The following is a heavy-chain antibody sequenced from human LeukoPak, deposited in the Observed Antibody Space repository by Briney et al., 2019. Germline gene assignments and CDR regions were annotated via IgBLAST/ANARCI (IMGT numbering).Heavy chain of an antibody. CDR2: IYYSGST. J-gene: IGHJ3*02. Sequence: SETLSLTCTVSGGTISNYHWSWIRQPPGKGLEWIGYIYYSGSTNYNPSLKSRVTISVDTSKNQFSLKLSSVTAADTAVYYCASGILDAFDIWGQGTMVTVSS. CDR3: ASGILDAFDI. CDR1: GGTISNYH. V-gene: IGHV4-59*01. D-gene: IGHD1-26*01.